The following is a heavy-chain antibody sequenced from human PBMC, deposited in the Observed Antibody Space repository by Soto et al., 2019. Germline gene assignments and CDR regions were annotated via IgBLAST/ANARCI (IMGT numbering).Heavy chain of an antibody. CDR3: AKSRYSDSSGDFYDY. V-gene: IGHV3-23*01. CDR1: AFTFNNYA. CDR2: IGGSGRTT. J-gene: IGHJ4*02. D-gene: IGHD3-22*01. Sequence: EVQLLESGGGLVQPGGSLSLSCAASAFTFNNYAMSWVRQAPGKGLEWLSGIGGSGRTTYYADSVKGRFTISRDNSNNTLFLQMNSLRAEDTAVYYCAKSRYSDSSGDFYDYWGQGTLVTVSS.